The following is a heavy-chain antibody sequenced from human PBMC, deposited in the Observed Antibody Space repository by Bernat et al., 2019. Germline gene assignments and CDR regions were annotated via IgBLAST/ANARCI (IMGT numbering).Heavy chain of an antibody. D-gene: IGHD6-6*01. CDR1: GGSFSGYY. CDR2: INHSGST. V-gene: IGHV4-34*01. CDR3: ARDVVAARHIGY. J-gene: IGHJ4*02. Sequence: QLQLQQWGAGLLKPSETLSLTCAVYGGSFSGYYWSWIRQPPGKGLEWIGEINHSGSTNYNPSLKSRVTISVDTSKNQFSLKLSSVTAADTAVYYCARDVVAARHIGYWGQGTLVTVSS.